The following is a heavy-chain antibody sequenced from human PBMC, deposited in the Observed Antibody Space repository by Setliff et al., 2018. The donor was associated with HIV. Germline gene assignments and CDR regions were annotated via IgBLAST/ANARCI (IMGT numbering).Heavy chain of an antibody. D-gene: IGHD4-17*01. CDR2: IYPGDSST. CDR1: GYNFNSNW. V-gene: IGHV5-51*01. Sequence: PGESLKISCKSSGYNFNSNWIGWVRQTPGKGLEWMGIIYPGDSSTRYSPSFQGHVTISADKSISTAYLQWSSLKASDTAMYYCARGFYGDYYFDYWGQGTLVTVSS. CDR3: ARGFYGDYYFDY. J-gene: IGHJ4*02.